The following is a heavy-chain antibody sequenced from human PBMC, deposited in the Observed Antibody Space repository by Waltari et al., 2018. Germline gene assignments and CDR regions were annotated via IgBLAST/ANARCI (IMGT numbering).Heavy chain of an antibody. V-gene: IGHV3-53*01. Sequence: EVQLVESGGGLIQPGGSLRLSCAASGFTVSTTYMNWVRQAPGKGLEWFSVISIDGTPSADSMNGRLTSSRYNSKNTVYLQMNSLRAEDTALYYCARDVTGYYYFDLWGRGTLVTVSS. D-gene: IGHD3-16*01. J-gene: IGHJ2*01. CDR3: ARDVTGYYYFDL. CDR2: ISIDGT. CDR1: GFTVSTTY.